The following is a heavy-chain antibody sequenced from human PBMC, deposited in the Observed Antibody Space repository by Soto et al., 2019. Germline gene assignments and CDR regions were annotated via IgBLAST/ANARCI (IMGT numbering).Heavy chain of an antibody. CDR3: ARQRTTVVTQAYFDH. Sequence: SETLSLTCIVSGESISSSSYYWGGIRQPPGKGLEWIGSIYYSGRTYYNPSFKSRVTISIDTSKNQFSLKLSSVTATDTAVYYCARQRTTVVTQAYFDHWGQGALVTVSS. CDR1: GESISSSSYY. J-gene: IGHJ4*02. D-gene: IGHD2-21*02. V-gene: IGHV4-39*01. CDR2: IYYSGRT.